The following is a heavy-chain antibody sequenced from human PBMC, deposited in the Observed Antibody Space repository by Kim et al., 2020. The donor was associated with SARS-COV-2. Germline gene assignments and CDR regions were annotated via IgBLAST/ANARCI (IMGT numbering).Heavy chain of an antibody. Sequence: RFTISRDNSKNTLYLQMNSLRAEDTAVYYCAKIAVAGTSGLYYYYYGMDVWGQGTTVTVSS. V-gene: IGHV3-33*06. J-gene: IGHJ6*02. D-gene: IGHD6-19*01. CDR3: AKIAVAGTSGLYYYYYGMDV.